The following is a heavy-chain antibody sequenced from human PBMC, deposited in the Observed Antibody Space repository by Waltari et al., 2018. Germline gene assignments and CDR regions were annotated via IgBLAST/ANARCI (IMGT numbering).Heavy chain of an antibody. CDR1: GGSTSSSSYY. J-gene: IGHJ4*02. CDR3: AREAGY. CDR2: NYHSGST. V-gene: IGHV4-39*02. Sequence: QLQLQESGPGLAKPSEPLSPTSTVPGGSTSSSSYYWGWIRQPPGKGVEWIGINYHSGSTYYNPSLKSRVTISVDTSKNQFSLKLSSVTAADTAVYYCAREAGYWGQGTLVTVSS.